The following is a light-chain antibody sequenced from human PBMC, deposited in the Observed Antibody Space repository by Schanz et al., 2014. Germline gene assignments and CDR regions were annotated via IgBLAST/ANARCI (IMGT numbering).Light chain of an antibody. Sequence: QSVVTQPPSASGTPGQRVTISCSGSSSNIGSNTVNWYRQLPGTAPKLLIYGNSNRPSGVPDRFSGSKSGTSASLAITGLQAEDEADYYCQSYDSSLSGWVFGGGTKLTVL. CDR2: GNS. CDR1: SSNIGSNT. CDR3: QSYDSSLSGWV. J-gene: IGLJ3*02. V-gene: IGLV1-40*01.